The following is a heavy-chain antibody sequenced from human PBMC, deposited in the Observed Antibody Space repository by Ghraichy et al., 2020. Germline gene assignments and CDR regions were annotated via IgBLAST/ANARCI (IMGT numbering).Heavy chain of an antibody. CDR2: IYYSGST. Sequence: SQTLSLTCTVSGGSISSSSYYWGWIRQPPGKGLEWIGSIYYSGSTYYNPSLKSRVTISVDTSKNQFSLKLSSVTAADTAVYYCASRTLTQSMIVVVIPNDAFDIWGQGTMVTVSS. J-gene: IGHJ3*02. V-gene: IGHV4-39*01. CDR1: GGSISSSSYY. D-gene: IGHD3-22*01. CDR3: ASRTLTQSMIVVVIPNDAFDI.